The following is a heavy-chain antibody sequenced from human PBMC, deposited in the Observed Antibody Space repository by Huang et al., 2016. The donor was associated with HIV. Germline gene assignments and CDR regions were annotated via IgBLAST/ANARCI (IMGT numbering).Heavy chain of an antibody. D-gene: IGHD6-13*01. J-gene: IGHJ3*01. CDR3: ARDLTGTRAAAAGIRGDAFDV. Sequence: QVQLVQSGAEVKKPGSSVKVSCKASGGTFGSYVISWVRQAPGQGLEWMGWIIPIFDTVNYAQKFQGRVRITADASTSTAYMELTSLRSEDTAVYYCARDLTGTRAAAAGIRGDAFDVWGQGTLVTVSS. V-gene: IGHV1-69*13. CDR2: IIPIFDTV. CDR1: GGTFGSYV.